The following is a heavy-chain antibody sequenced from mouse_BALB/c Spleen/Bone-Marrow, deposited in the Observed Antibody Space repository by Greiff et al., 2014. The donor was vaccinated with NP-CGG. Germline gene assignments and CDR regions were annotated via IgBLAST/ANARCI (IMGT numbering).Heavy chain of an antibody. CDR1: GYTFTSYW. CDR3: ARARSTVITTWYFDV. D-gene: IGHD2-4*01. CDR2: FAPGSGNT. J-gene: IGHJ1*01. V-gene: IGHV1S41*01. Sequence: DLVKPGASVKLSCKASGYTFTSYWIHWIKQRPGQGLEWIGRFAPGSGNTYYKDMFKGKATLTVDTSSSTAYIQLNSLSSEDSAVYVCARARSTVITTWYFDVWGAGTTVTVSS.